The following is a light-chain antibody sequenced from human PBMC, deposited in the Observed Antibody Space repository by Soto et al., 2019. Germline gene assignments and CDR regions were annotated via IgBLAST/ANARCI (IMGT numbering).Light chain of an antibody. Sequence: QSALAQPASVSGSPGQSITISCTGTSSDVGAYYYVSWYQQHPGKAPRLMIYDVNKRPSGASTRFSGSKSGNTASLTISGLQVEDEADYYCCSYSVSDTIVVFGGGTKLTVL. CDR2: DVN. J-gene: IGLJ2*01. V-gene: IGLV2-14*03. CDR1: SSDVGAYYY. CDR3: CSYSVSDTIVV.